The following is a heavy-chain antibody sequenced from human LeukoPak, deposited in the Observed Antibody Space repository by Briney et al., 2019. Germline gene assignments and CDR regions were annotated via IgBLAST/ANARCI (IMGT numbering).Heavy chain of an antibody. J-gene: IGHJ4*02. Sequence: GASVKVSCKASGYAFTSYYMHWVRQAPGQGLEWMGIINPSGDSTSYAQKFQGRVTMTRDTSTSTVYMELSSLRSEDTAVYYCARVAGDYVWGSYQGYFDYWGQGTLVTVSS. V-gene: IGHV1-46*01. CDR2: INPSGDST. D-gene: IGHD3-16*02. CDR1: GYAFTSYY. CDR3: ARVAGDYVWGSYQGYFDY.